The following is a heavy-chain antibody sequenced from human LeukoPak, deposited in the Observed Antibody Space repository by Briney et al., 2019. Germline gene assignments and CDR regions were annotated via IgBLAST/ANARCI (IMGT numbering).Heavy chain of an antibody. CDR2: IYSGGTT. CDR3: ASDHLGGYCSGGSCYYYAFDI. D-gene: IGHD2-15*01. V-gene: IGHV3-53*01. CDR1: GLTVSSNY. Sequence: GGSLRLSCAASGLTVSSNYLTWVRQAPGKGLEWVSSIYSGGTTHYADSVKGRFTISRDHSKSTVYLQMNSLRAEDTAVYYCASDHLGGYCSGGSCYYYAFDIWGQGTMVTVSS. J-gene: IGHJ3*02.